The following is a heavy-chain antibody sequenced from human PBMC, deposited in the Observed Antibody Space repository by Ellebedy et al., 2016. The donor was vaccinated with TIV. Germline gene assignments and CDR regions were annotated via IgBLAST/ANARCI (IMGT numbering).Heavy chain of an antibody. CDR3: ARDLPECSGGSCYYGWFDP. V-gene: IGHV1-3*04. J-gene: IGHJ5*02. Sequence: AASVKVSCKASRHTFTGYYMHWVRQAPGQRLEWMGWINTGNGDTKYSQKFQGRVTITRDTSANTAYMELSSLGSEDTAVYYCARDLPECSGGSCYYGWFDPWGQGTLVTVSS. D-gene: IGHD2-15*01. CDR2: INTGNGDT. CDR1: RHTFTGYY.